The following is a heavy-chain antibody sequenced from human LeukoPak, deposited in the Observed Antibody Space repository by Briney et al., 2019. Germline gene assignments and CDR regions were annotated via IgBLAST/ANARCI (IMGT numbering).Heavy chain of an antibody. D-gene: IGHD3-3*01. Sequence: GGSLRLSCAASGFTISSYWMHWVRQAPGKGLVWVSYINSDGSSTTYADSVKGRFTISRDNARNTLYLQMSSLRADDTAVYYCAREGVATADYWGQGTLVTVSS. V-gene: IGHV3-74*01. CDR3: AREGVATADY. CDR1: GFTISSYW. CDR2: INSDGSST. J-gene: IGHJ4*02.